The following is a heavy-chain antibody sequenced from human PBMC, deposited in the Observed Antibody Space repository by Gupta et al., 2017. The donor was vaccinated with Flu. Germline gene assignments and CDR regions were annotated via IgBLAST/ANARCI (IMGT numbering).Heavy chain of an antibody. Sequence: EVQLVESGGGLVKPGGSLRLSCAASGFTFSSYSMNWVRQAPGKGLEWVSSISSSSSYIYYADSVKGRFTISRDNAKNSLYLQMNSLRAEDTAVYYCARALNVRYCSGGSCYFHYWGQGTLVTVSS. CDR2: ISSSSSYI. J-gene: IGHJ4*02. CDR1: GFTFSSYS. D-gene: IGHD2-15*01. CDR3: ARALNVRYCSGGSCYFHY. V-gene: IGHV3-21*01.